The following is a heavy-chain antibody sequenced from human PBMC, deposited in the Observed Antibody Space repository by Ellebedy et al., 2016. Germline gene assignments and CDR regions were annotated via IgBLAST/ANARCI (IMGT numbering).Heavy chain of an antibody. Sequence: GESLKISXAASGFTFSDYWMNWVRQAPGKGLEWVANINQDGSAKYYVDSVKGRFTISRDYAKNSLYLQMNSLRAEDSAVYYCAKGTRGGADFEYWGQGTLVTVSS. D-gene: IGHD4/OR15-4a*01. J-gene: IGHJ4*02. V-gene: IGHV3-7*01. CDR1: GFTFSDYW. CDR3: AKGTRGGADFEY. CDR2: INQDGSAK.